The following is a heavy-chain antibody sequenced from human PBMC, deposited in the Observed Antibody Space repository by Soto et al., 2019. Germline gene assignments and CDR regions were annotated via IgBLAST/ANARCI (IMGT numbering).Heavy chain of an antibody. V-gene: IGHV4-30-2*01. J-gene: IGHJ4*02. CDR3: ASPVVGATWRFDY. CDR1: GGSISSGGYS. Sequence: SETLSLTCAVSGGSISSGGYSWSWILHPPGKGLEWIGYIYHSGSTYYNPSLKSRVTISVDTSKNQFSLKLSSVTAADTAVYYCASPVVGATWRFDYWGQGTLVTVSS. CDR2: IYHSGST. D-gene: IGHD1-26*01.